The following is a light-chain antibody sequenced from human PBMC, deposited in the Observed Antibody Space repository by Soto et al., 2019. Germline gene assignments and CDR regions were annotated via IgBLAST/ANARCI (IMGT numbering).Light chain of an antibody. Sequence: DIQMTQSPSSLSASVGDRVTITCRASETTANYLNWYQHKPGKAPKLLIHSASSLQSGVPSRFSGRGSGTDFTLTINSLQPEDFPTYSCQQTYISPPTFGGGTKVEIK. V-gene: IGKV1-39*01. CDR1: ETTANY. CDR2: SAS. CDR3: QQTYISPPT. J-gene: IGKJ4*01.